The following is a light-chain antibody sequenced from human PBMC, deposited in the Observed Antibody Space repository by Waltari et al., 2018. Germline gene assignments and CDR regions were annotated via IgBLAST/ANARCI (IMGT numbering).Light chain of an antibody. CDR2: YDS. CDR3: QVWDSSSDHPWV. J-gene: IGLJ3*02. CDR1: NIETKS. Sequence: SYVLTQPPSMSVPPGETASISCGGYNIETKSVHWYQQRPGQAPVLVMYYDSDRPSGIPGLFSGSNTGDTATLTISRIEAGDEADYYCQVWDSSSDHPWVFGGGTKLTVL. V-gene: IGLV3-21*04.